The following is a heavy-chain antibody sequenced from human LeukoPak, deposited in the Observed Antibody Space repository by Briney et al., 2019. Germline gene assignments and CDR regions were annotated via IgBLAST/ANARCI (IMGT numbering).Heavy chain of an antibody. CDR2: INTNGAST. Sequence: GGSLRLSCSASGFTFKSYAMHWVRQAPGKGLEYVSSINTNGASTYYADSVKGRFTISRDNSRNTVYVQMNSLTPEDTAVYYCVKGLDYSSSQMDSWGQGTLVTVSS. D-gene: IGHD6-6*01. CDR3: VKGLDYSSSQMDS. J-gene: IGHJ4*02. CDR1: GFTFKSYA. V-gene: IGHV3-64*05.